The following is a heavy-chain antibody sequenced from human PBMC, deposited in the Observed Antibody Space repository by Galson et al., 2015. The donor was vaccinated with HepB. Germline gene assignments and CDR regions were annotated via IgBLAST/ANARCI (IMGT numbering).Heavy chain of an antibody. CDR3: ASGAGKYYYGSRGGH. CDR2: ISSSSSTI. D-gene: IGHD3-10*01. Sequence: SLRLSCAASGFTFSSYSMNWVRQAPGKGLEWVSYISSSSSTIYCADSVKGRFTISRDNAKNSLYLQMNSLRAEDTAVYYCASGAGKYYYGSRGGHWGQGTLVTVSS. CDR1: GFTFSSYS. V-gene: IGHV3-48*01. J-gene: IGHJ4*02.